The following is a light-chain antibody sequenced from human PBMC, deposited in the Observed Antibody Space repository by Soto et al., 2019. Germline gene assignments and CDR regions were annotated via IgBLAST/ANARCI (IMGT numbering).Light chain of an antibody. CDR2: TAS. CDR3: QHSYSTPIT. V-gene: IGKV1-39*01. J-gene: IGKJ5*01. Sequence: IQPTQSPSYLSASVGHIVTINSRTSQSISTYLNWYQQKPGKAPKLPIYTASSLQSGVPSRFSGSGSGTDFTLTIGSLQPEDFATYYCQHSYSTPITFGQGTRLEIK. CDR1: QSISTY.